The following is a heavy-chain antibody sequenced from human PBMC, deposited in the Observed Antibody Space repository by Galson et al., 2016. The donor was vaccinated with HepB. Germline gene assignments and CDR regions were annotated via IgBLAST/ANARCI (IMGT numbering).Heavy chain of an antibody. D-gene: IGHD2-2*01. CDR1: GGSISSNYW. Sequence: ETLSLTCAVSGGSISSNYWWTWVRQPPGKGLEWIGESDHSGNTNYNPSLKSRVTISVDKSKNQFSLRLSSVPAADTAVYYCAPVRGCCSGSSCYLDYWGQGTLVTVAS. V-gene: IGHV4/OR15-8*02. J-gene: IGHJ4*02. CDR2: SDHSGNT. CDR3: APVRGCCSGSSCYLDY.